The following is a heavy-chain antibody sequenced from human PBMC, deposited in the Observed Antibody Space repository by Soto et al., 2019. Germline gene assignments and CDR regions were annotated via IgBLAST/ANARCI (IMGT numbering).Heavy chain of an antibody. CDR1: GGSFSGYY. Sequence: PSETLSLTCAVYGGSFSGYYWSWIRQPPGKGLEWIGEINHSGSTNYNPSLKSRVTISVDTSKNQFSLKLSSVTAADTAVYCCAYGGTTTDGDYDDYWGQGTLVTVSS. V-gene: IGHV4-34*01. CDR3: AYGGTTTDGDYDDY. J-gene: IGHJ4*02. CDR2: INHSGST. D-gene: IGHD4-17*01.